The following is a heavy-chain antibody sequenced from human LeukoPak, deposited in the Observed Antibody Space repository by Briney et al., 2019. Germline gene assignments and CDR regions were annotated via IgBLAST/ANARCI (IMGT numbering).Heavy chain of an antibody. V-gene: IGHV4-59*01. D-gene: IGHD3-16*01. Sequence: SETLSLTCTVSGGSISSFYWSWIRQPPGKGQEWIGYIYYTGSTNYNPSLKSRVTISVDTSKNQFSLKLNSVTAADTAVYYCVREGTNWDNWFDPWGQGTLVTVSS. CDR2: IYYTGST. CDR3: VREGTNWDNWFDP. CDR1: GGSISSFY. J-gene: IGHJ5*02.